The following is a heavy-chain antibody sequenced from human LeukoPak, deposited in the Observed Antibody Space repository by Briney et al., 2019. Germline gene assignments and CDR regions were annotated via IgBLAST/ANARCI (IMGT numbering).Heavy chain of an antibody. Sequence: SETLSLTCTVSGGSISSSIHYWGWIRQPPGKGLEWIGNIYYSGSTFYNPSLKSRVTISVDTSRNQFSLKLSSVTAADTAVYYCARHDCDSSRCSVNWFDPWGQGTLVTVSS. J-gene: IGHJ5*02. CDR1: GGSISSSIHY. CDR3: ARHDCDSSRCSVNWFDP. D-gene: IGHD2/OR15-2a*01. CDR2: IYYSGST. V-gene: IGHV4-39*01.